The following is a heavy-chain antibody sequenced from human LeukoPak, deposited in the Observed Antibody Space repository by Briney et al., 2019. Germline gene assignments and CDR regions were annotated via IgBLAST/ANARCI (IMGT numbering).Heavy chain of an antibody. V-gene: IGHV1-46*01. CDR3: VRQYYHYSSDYYWAPDY. CDR1: GDTFSSYY. D-gene: IGHD3-22*01. Sequence: ASVKVSCKASGDTFSSYYMHWVRQAPGKGLEWMGIINPSGGSITYAQKFQGRVTMTRDMSTSTVYMELSSLRSEDTAVYYCVRQYYHYSSDYYWAPDYWGQGTLVTVSS. CDR2: INPSGGSI. J-gene: IGHJ4*02.